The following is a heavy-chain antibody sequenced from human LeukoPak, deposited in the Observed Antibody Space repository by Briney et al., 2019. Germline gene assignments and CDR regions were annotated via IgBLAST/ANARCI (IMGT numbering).Heavy chain of an antibody. Sequence: SETLSLTCTVSGGSVSSTTYYWIWLRPPPGQGLEWIASINYSGSSYYNPSLKRRVTISVDTSEKQFSLRPSSVTASETAVYYCARYVVYGSGKYYFDYWGQGTLVTVSS. D-gene: IGHD3-10*01. V-gene: IGHV4-39*01. J-gene: IGHJ4*02. CDR3: ARYVVYGSGKYYFDY. CDR1: GGSVSSTTYY. CDR2: INYSGSS.